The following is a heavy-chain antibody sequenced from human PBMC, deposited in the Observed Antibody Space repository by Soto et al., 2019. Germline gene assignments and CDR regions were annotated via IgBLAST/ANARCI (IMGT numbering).Heavy chain of an antibody. J-gene: IGHJ4*02. V-gene: IGHV3-21*01. CDR1: GFSFSSYS. CDR3: TRRYYFDTSGDPFDL. Sequence: GGSLRLSCAASGFSFSSYSMNWVRQAPGKGLEWVSSISSSSDYIFYAESVKGRFTISRDNARNSLYLQMISLRAEDTAFYYCTRRYYFDTSGDPFDLWGQGTLVTVSS. D-gene: IGHD3-22*01. CDR2: ISSSSDYI.